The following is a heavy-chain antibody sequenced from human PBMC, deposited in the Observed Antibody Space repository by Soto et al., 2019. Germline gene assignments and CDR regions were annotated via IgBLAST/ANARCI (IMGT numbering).Heavy chain of an antibody. Sequence: QLQLHESGPGLVKPSETLSLTCSVSGGSISSSTYYWGWIRQPPGKELEWIGSIYYGGSTYSHPSLKSRATISVDTSKNQFSLKLSSVTAADTAVYFCARQSAVAGNWFDPWGQGTLVTVSS. J-gene: IGHJ5*02. CDR3: ARQSAVAGNWFDP. CDR1: GGSISSSTYY. CDR2: IYYGGST. V-gene: IGHV4-39*01. D-gene: IGHD6-19*01.